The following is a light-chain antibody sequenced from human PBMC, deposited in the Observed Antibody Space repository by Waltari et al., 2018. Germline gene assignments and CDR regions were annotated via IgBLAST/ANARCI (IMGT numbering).Light chain of an antibody. Sequence: QQPEKGTGYLVKVYSDGSHSRGNEIPDRFSGSSSGAERYLTISSLQSEDEADYYCQTGGHGTWVFGGGTRLTVL. CDR2: VYSDGSH. CDR3: QTGGHGTWV. V-gene: IGLV4-69*01. J-gene: IGLJ3*02.